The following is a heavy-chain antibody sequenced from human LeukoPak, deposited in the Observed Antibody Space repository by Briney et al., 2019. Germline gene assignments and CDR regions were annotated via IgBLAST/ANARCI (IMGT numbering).Heavy chain of an antibody. J-gene: IGHJ4*02. D-gene: IGHD6-25*01. CDR3: ARDWSDSSGFDY. Sequence: GGSLRLSCAASGLTFSSHWMHWVRQAPGKGLEWVSSISSSSSYRYYADSVKGRFTISRDNAKNSLYLQMNSLRAEDTAVYYCARDWSDSSGFDYWGQGTLVTVSS. CDR2: ISSSSSYR. V-gene: IGHV3-21*01. CDR1: GLTFSSHW.